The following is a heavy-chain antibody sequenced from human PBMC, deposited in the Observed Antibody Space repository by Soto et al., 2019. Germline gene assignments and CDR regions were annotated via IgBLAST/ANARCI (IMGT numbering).Heavy chain of an antibody. CDR3: AKDRLAGNFDY. CDR1: GFTFSSYG. V-gene: IGHV3-30*18. J-gene: IGHJ4*02. Sequence: GGSLRLSCAASGFTFSSYGMHWVRQAPGKGLEWVAVISYDGSNKYYADSVKGRFTISRDNSKNTLYLQMNGLRVEDTAVYYCAKDRLAGNFDYWGQGTQVTVSS. CDR2: ISYDGSNK.